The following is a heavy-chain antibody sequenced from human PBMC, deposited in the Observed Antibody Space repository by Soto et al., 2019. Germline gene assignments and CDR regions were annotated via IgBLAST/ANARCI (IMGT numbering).Heavy chain of an antibody. V-gene: IGHV3-33*01. CDR2: IWYDGSNK. J-gene: IGHJ4*02. Sequence: GGSLRLSCAASGFTFSSCGMHWVRQAPGKGLEWVAVIWYDGSNKYYADSVKGRFTISRDNSKNTLYLQMNSLRAEDTAVYYCARGRWLVRTDFDYWGQGTLVTASS. CDR1: GFTFSSCG. CDR3: ARGRWLVRTDFDY. D-gene: IGHD6-19*01.